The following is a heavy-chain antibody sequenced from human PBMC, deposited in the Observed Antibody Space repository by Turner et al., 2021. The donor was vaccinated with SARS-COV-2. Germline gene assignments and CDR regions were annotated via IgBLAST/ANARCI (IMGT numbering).Heavy chain of an antibody. Sequence: VQLVESGGGVVQPGRSLRLSCAASGFTFSSYTMNWVRQAPGKGLELISFITGNGDKIYYADSVRGRFTISRDNAKTSLFLQMNNLRAEDTAVYYSTSIVGASWGQGSLVTVSS. CDR2: ITGNGDKI. CDR3: TSIVGAS. V-gene: IGHV3-48*01. J-gene: IGHJ4*02. CDR1: GFTFSSYT. D-gene: IGHD1-26*01.